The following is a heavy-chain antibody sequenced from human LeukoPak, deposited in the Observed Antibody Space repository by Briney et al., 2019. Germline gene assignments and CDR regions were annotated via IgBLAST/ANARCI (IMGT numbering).Heavy chain of an antibody. CDR2: ISSSGSTI. CDR3: ARDRFLRRPEPAEY. Sequence: GGSLRLSCAASGFTFSSYEMNWVRRAPGKGLEWVSYISSSGSTIYYADSVKGRFTISRDNAKNSLYLQMNSPRAEDTALYYCARDRFLRRPEPAEYWGQGTLVTVSS. V-gene: IGHV3-48*03. CDR1: GFTFSSYE. D-gene: IGHD2/OR15-2a*01. J-gene: IGHJ4*02.